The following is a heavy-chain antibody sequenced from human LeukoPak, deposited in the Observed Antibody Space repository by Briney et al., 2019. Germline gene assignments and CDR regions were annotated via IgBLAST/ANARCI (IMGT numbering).Heavy chain of an antibody. Sequence: GGSLRLPCAASGFSVSNAWMTWVRQAPGKGLEWVGRIKSKAHGGTTDYAAPVKGRFTISRDDSKNTLYLQINGLKTDDTAVYYCAQHDYADFWGQGTLVTVSS. J-gene: IGHJ4*02. CDR3: AQHDYADF. CDR1: GFSVSNAW. CDR2: IKSKAHGGTT. V-gene: IGHV3-15*01.